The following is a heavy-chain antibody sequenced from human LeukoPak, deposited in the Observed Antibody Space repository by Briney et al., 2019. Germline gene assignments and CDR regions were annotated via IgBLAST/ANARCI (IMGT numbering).Heavy chain of an antibody. J-gene: IGHJ3*02. CDR3: ARDDDYDDHNTFDM. V-gene: IGHV3-33*01. Sequence: PGTSLRLSCAASGFVFSTYGMHWVRRAPGKGLEWVAVIWSHGNTKKYADSVTGRLTISRDNSKNTLYLEMNTLRAEDTAVYYCARDDDYDDHNTFDMWGHGTMVTVSS. CDR1: GFVFSTYG. CDR2: IWSHGNTK. D-gene: IGHD4-17*01.